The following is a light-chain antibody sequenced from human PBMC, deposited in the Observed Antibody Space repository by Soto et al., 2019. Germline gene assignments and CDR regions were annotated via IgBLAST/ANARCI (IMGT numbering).Light chain of an antibody. CDR2: DVS. CDR3: SSYTTSNTRQIV. CDR1: SSDVGGYNY. J-gene: IGLJ1*01. Sequence: QSELNRPASVSGSPGQSITISCTGTSSDVGGYNYVSWYQHHPGKAPKLIIYDVSNRPSGVSNRFSGSKSGNTASLTISGLQPEDEADYYCSSYTTSNTRQIVFGTGTKVTVL. V-gene: IGLV2-14*03.